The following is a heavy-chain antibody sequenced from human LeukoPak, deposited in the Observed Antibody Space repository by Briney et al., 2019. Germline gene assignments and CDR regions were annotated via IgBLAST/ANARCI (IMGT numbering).Heavy chain of an antibody. CDR2: ISSSSSTI. V-gene: IGHV3-48*04. CDR1: GFTFSSYS. D-gene: IGHD3-9*01. J-gene: IGHJ4*02. CDR3: ARSYYDILTGENYFDY. Sequence: PGGSLRLSCAASGFTFSSYSMNWVRQAPGKGLEWVSYISSSSSTIYYADSVKGRFTISRDNAKNSLYLQMNSLRAEDTAVYYCARSYYDILTGENYFDYWGQGTLVTVSS.